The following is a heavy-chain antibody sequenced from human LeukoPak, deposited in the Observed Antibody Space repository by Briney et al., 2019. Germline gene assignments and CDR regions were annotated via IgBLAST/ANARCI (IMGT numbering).Heavy chain of an antibody. CDR2: ISSSSSTI. D-gene: IGHD5-18*01. V-gene: IGHV3-48*02. CDR1: GFTFSSYE. Sequence: PGGSLRLSCAASGFTFSSYEMNWVRQAPGKGLEWVSYISSSSSTIYYADSVKGRFTISKDNAKNSLYLQMNSLRDEDTAVYYCAKDADTATIIYWYFDLWGRGTLVTVSS. CDR3: AKDADTATIIYWYFDL. J-gene: IGHJ2*01.